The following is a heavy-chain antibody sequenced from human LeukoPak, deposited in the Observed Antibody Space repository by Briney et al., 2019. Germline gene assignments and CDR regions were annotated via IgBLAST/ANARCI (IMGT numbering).Heavy chain of an antibody. J-gene: IGHJ2*01. CDR1: GFTFSSYA. CDR2: ISYDGSNK. CDR3: SSLILSTVATVTTGDFDL. D-gene: IGHD4-17*01. Sequence: PGGSLRLSCAASGFTFSSYAMHWARQAPGKGLEWVAVISYDGSNKYYADSVKGRFTISRDNSKNTLYLQMNSLRAEDTAVYYCSSLILSTVATVTTGDFDLWGRGTLVTVSS. V-gene: IGHV3-30-3*01.